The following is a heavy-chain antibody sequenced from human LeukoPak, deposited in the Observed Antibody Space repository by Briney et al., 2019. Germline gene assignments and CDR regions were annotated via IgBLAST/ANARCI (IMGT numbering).Heavy chain of an antibody. CDR2: IRYDGSNK. Sequence: GGSLRLSCAASGFTLSSYGMHWVRQAPGNGLEWVAFIRYDGSNKYYADSVKGRFTISRDNAKNSLYLQMNSLRAEDTAVYYCARDLDWNAVYYFDYWGQGTLVTVSS. CDR1: GFTLSSYG. D-gene: IGHD3/OR15-3a*01. CDR3: ARDLDWNAVYYFDY. J-gene: IGHJ4*02. V-gene: IGHV3-30*02.